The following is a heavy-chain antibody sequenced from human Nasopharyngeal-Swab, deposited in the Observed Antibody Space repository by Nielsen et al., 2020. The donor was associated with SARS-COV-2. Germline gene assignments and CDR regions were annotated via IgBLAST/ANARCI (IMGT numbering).Heavy chain of an antibody. D-gene: IGHD6-19*01. Sequence: GESMKISCAASGFTFSSYSMNWVRQAPGKGLEWVSSISSSSSYIYYADSVKGRFTISRDNAKNSLYLQMNSLRAEDTAVYYCARDGAYSSGWRDYWGQGTLVTFSS. CDR2: ISSSSSYI. CDR3: ARDGAYSSGWRDY. V-gene: IGHV3-21*01. CDR1: GFTFSSYS. J-gene: IGHJ4*02.